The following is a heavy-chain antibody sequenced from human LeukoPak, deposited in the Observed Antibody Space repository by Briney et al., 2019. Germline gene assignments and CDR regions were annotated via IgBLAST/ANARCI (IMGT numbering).Heavy chain of an antibody. CDR1: GFGSKNYA. D-gene: IGHD5-18*01. V-gene: IGHV3-23*01. CDR3: ARQPAGYSYGAGAFDI. J-gene: IGHJ3*02. Sequence: GGSLRLSCTPSGFGSKNYAMSWVRLAPGKGLEWVSIISATGVNTYYADSVKGRFTISRDNSKNTLYLQMNSLRAEDTAVYYCARQPAGYSYGAGAFDIWGQGTMVTASS. CDR2: ISATGVNT.